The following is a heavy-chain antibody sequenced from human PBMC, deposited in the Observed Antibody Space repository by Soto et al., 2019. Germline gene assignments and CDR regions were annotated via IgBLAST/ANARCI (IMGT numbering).Heavy chain of an antibody. CDR2: ISWNSGSI. D-gene: IGHD3-10*01. Sequence: EVQLVESGGGLVQPGRSLRLSCAASGFTFDDYAMHWVRQAPGKGLEWVSGISWNSGSIGYADSVKGRFTISRDNAKNSLYLQMNSLRAEDTALYYCANAYGSGYGMDVWGQGTTVTVSS. V-gene: IGHV3-9*01. CDR3: ANAYGSGYGMDV. CDR1: GFTFDDYA. J-gene: IGHJ6*02.